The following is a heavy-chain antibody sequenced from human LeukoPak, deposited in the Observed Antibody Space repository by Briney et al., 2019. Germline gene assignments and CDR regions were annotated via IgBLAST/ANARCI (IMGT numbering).Heavy chain of an antibody. CDR1: GFTFSSYA. CDR3: AKDITAA. V-gene: IGHV3-23*01. Sequence: GGSLRLSCAASGFTFSSYAMSWVRQAPGKGLEWVSAISGSGGTPYYADSVKGRFTISRDNSKNTLFLQMNSLRAEDPAIYYCAKDITAAWGQGTLVTVSS. CDR2: ISGSGGTP. J-gene: IGHJ5*02. D-gene: IGHD6-13*01.